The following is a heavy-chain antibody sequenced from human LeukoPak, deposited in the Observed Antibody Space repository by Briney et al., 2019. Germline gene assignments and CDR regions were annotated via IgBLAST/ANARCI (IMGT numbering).Heavy chain of an antibody. J-gene: IGHJ4*02. CDR2: MNPGTNKR. CDR3: VRGAYPSP. Sequence: GASVKVSCEASGYSFTSYDMNWVRQAPGQGPEWMAWMNPGTNKRGFAQKFQGRVTLTSDSSISTAYMEMTSLTTDDTAVYYCVRGAYPSPWGQGTLVTVSS. V-gene: IGHV1-8*01. CDR1: GYSFTSYD.